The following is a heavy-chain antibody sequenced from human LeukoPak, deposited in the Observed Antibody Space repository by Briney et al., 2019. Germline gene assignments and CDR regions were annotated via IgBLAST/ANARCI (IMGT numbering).Heavy chain of an antibody. V-gene: IGHV4-39*01. CDR3: ARHAATNYYDSSGYYYFPYYFDY. CDR1: GGSISSSSYY. J-gene: IGHJ4*02. CDR2: IYYSGTT. Sequence: PSETLSLTCTVSGGSISSSSYYWGWIRQPPGKGLEWLGSIYYSGTTYSNPPLKSRATISVDTSKNHFSLKLSSVTAADTAVYYCARHAATNYYDSSGYYYFPYYFDYWGQGTLVTVSS. D-gene: IGHD3-22*01.